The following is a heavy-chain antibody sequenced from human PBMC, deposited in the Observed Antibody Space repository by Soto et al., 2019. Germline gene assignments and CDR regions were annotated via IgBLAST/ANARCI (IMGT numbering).Heavy chain of an antibody. Sequence: PSETLSLTCTVSGGSISSYYWSWIRQPAGKGLEWIGRIYTSGSTNYNPSLKSRVTMSVDTSKNQFSLQLNSVTPEDTAVYYCARDRAAGTWAGRVYFDYWGQGTLVTVSS. CDR3: ARDRAAGTWAGRVYFDY. V-gene: IGHV4-4*07. CDR1: GGSISSYY. CDR2: IYTSGST. J-gene: IGHJ4*02. D-gene: IGHD6-13*01.